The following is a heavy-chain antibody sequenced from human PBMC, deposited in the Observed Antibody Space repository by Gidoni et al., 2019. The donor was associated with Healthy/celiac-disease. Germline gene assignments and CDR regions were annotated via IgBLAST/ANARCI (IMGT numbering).Heavy chain of an antibody. Sequence: QVQLVASGGGVVQPGRSLRLSCAASGFTFSSYVMHWVRQAPVKGLEWVAVIWYDGSNKDYADSVKGRFTISRDNSKNTLYLQRNSLRAEDTAVYDCARGTSGYLGPLYWGQGTLVTVSS. CDR1: GFTFSSYV. D-gene: IGHD3-22*01. CDR3: ARGTSGYLGPLY. J-gene: IGHJ4*02. CDR2: IWYDGSNK. V-gene: IGHV3-33*01.